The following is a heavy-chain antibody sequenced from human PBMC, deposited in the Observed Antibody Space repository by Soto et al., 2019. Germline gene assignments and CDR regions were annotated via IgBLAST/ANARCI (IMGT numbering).Heavy chain of an antibody. J-gene: IGHJ5*02. CDR3: ARDSGGQSGWGHWSDT. CDR1: VYSISSGYY. CDR2: ISHSGTS. Sequence: PSETLSLTCTFSVYSISSGYYWSWIRQTPGKGLEWIGSISHSGTSFYNPPLRSRVTISMDTSNNHFSLKLNSLTATDTAVYYCARDSGGQSGWGHWSDTWGQGTLVPFXS. V-gene: IGHV4-38-2*02. D-gene: IGHD2-21*02.